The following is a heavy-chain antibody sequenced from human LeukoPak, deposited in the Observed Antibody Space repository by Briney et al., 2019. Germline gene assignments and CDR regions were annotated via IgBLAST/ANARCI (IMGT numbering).Heavy chain of an antibody. D-gene: IGHD3-9*01. CDR3: ARKRSFDL. Sequence: PSETLSLTCTVSGGSISSYYWSWIRQPPGKRLEWIGCIHYSESATYNPSLKSRVTISLDTSKNQFFLKLSSVTAADTAVYYCARKRSFDLWGQGTLVTVSS. J-gene: IGHJ4*02. V-gene: IGHV4-59*01. CDR2: IHYSESA. CDR1: GGSISSYY.